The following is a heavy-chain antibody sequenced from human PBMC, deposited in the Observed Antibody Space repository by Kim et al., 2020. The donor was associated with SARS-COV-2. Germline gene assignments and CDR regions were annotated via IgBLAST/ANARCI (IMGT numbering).Heavy chain of an antibody. J-gene: IGHJ4*02. CDR1: GFTFSSYG. Sequence: GGSLRLSCAASGFTFSSYGMHWVRQAPGKGLEWVAVIWYDGSNKYYADSVKGRFTISRDNSKNTLYLQMNSLRAEDTAVYYCARSYYDLAWAFDYWGQGTLVTASS. CDR2: IWYDGSNK. V-gene: IGHV3-33*01. D-gene: IGHD3-22*01. CDR3: ARSYYDLAWAFDY.